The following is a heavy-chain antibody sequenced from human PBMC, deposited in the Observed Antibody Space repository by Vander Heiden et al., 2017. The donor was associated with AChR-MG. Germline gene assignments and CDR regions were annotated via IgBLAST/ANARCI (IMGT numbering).Heavy chain of an antibody. Sequence: QVQLVQSGAEVKKPGSSVKVSCKASGGTFSSYAFSWVRQAPGQGLEWMGGIIPIFGTANDAQKFQGRVTITADKSTSTAYMELSSLRSEDTAVYYCARGRWSQSIFFYYYGMDVWGQGTTVTVSS. D-gene: IGHD2-15*01. CDR3: ARGRWSQSIFFYYYGMDV. J-gene: IGHJ6*02. CDR2: IIPIFGTA. CDR1: GGTFSSYA. V-gene: IGHV1-69*06.